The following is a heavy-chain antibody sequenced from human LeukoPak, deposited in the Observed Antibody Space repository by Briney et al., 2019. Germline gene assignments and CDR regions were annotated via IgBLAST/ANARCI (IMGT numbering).Heavy chain of an antibody. CDR1: GGSISSYY. D-gene: IGHD4-17*01. Sequence: SETLSLTCTVSGGSISSYYWSWIRQPPGKGLEWIGYIYYSGSTNYNPSLKSRVTISVDTSKNQFSLKLSPVTAADTAVYYCARGNGDYFDYWGQGTLVTVSS. J-gene: IGHJ4*02. CDR2: IYYSGST. V-gene: IGHV4-59*01. CDR3: ARGNGDYFDY.